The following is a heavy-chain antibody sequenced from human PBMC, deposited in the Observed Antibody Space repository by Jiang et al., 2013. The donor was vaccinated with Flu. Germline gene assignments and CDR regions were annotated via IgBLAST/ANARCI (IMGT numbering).Heavy chain of an antibody. J-gene: IGHJ4*02. V-gene: IGHV4-34*01. CDR1: GGSFSGYY. CDR3: ARRAAAGRYLDY. Sequence: LKPSETLSLTCAVYGGSFSGYYWSWIRQPPGKGLEWIGEINHSGSTNYNPSLKSRVTISVDTSKNQFSLKLSSVTAADTAVYYCARRAAAGRYLDYWGQGTLVTVSS. D-gene: IGHD6-13*01. CDR2: INHSGST.